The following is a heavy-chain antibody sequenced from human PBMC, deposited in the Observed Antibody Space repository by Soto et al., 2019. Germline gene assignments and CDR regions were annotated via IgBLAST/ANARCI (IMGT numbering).Heavy chain of an antibody. CDR2: INSDGSST. CDR1: GFAFSTNW. Sequence: SGGSLRLSCAASGFAFSTNWMHWVRQAPGKGLVWVSRINSDGSSTSYADSVKGRFTISRDNAKNTLYLQMNSLRAEGTAVYYCAKGPPISMLVNYGMDVWGQGTTVTVSS. D-gene: IGHD3-10*02. V-gene: IGHV3-74*01. CDR3: AKGPPISMLVNYGMDV. J-gene: IGHJ6*02.